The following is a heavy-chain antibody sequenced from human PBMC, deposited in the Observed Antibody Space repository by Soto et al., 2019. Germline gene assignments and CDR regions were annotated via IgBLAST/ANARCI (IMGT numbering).Heavy chain of an antibody. J-gene: IGHJ4*02. CDR2: ISGSDGKT. Sequence: GGSLRLSCAASGFSFGSYALSWVRQAPGKGLEWVSTISGSDGKTFYADSVKGRFSISRDTSQSALYLQMDSLRADDTAMYYCARWSYLDYWGQGTRVTVSS. D-gene: IGHD3-3*01. CDR3: ARWSYLDY. CDR1: GFSFGSYA. V-gene: IGHV3-23*01.